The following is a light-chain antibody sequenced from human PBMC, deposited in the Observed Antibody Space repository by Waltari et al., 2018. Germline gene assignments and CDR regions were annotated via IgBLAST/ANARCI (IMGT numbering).Light chain of an antibody. J-gene: IGLJ3*02. CDR1: DSNIGTYR. CDR3: ATWDDSLSGPV. CDR2: RND. Sequence: QSVLTQPPSASGTPGQGVSISCSGSDSNIGTYRVYWYQQLPGTAPKLLIYRNDQWPSGVPDRFSGSKSGTSASLAISGLHSEDEADYYCATWDDSLSGPVFGGGTKLTVL. V-gene: IGLV1-47*01.